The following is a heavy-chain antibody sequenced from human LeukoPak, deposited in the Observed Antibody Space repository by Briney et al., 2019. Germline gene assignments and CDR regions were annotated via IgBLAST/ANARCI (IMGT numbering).Heavy chain of an antibody. D-gene: IGHD4-17*01. V-gene: IGHV3-7*05. CDR3: AREVYGDNYFDY. J-gene: IGHJ4*02. CDR2: IKEDGSDK. CDR1: GFMFSSYR. Sequence: GGSLRLSCEASGFMFSSYRMSWVRQAPGKGLEWVANIKEDGSDKYYVDSVKGRFTISRDNAKTSLFLQMNSLRVEDTAVYYCAREVYGDNYFDYWGRGTLVTVAS.